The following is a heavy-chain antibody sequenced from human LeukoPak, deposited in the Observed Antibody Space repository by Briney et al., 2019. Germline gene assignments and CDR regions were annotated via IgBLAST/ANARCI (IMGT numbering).Heavy chain of an antibody. CDR2: ISSSSSTI. D-gene: IGHD3-22*01. J-gene: IGHJ4*02. CDR3: AREDETMMLDY. CDR1: GFTFSSYS. Sequence: GGSLRLSCAASGFTFSSYSMNWVRQAPGKGLEWVSYISSSSSTIYYADSVKGRFTISRDNAKNTLYLQMNSLRAEDTAVYYCAREDETMMLDYWGQGTLVTVSS. V-gene: IGHV3-48*04.